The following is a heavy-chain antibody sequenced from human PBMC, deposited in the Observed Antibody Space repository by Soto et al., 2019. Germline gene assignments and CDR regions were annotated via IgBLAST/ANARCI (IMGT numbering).Heavy chain of an antibody. J-gene: IGHJ4*02. Sequence: PGSSLRLSCAAAGFTFSSYGMHWVRQAPGKGLEWVAVISYDGSNKYYADSVKGRFTISRENSKNTLYLQMNSLRAEDTAVYYCAKRLNVDTAMGPHWGQGTLVTASS. CDR3: AKRLNVDTAMGPH. CDR1: GFTFSSYG. CDR2: ISYDGSNK. V-gene: IGHV3-30*18. D-gene: IGHD5-18*01.